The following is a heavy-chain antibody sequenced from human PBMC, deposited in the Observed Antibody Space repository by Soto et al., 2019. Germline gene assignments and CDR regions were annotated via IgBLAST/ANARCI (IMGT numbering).Heavy chain of an antibody. V-gene: IGHV4-4*07. Sequence: SETLSLTCTVSVGSVSNFYLNWIRQPAGKGLEWIGRIYSSGGTNYNPSLRSRVTMSVDTSKNQFSLKLNSVTAADTAVYYCARSSHKESWFDPWGQGTLVTVSS. CDR1: VGSVSNFY. CDR3: ARSSHKESWFDP. J-gene: IGHJ5*02. CDR2: IYSSGGT. D-gene: IGHD2-2*01.